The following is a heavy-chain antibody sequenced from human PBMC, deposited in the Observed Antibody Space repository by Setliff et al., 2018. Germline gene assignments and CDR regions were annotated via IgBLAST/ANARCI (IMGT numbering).Heavy chain of an antibody. CDR3: TRSRAPRVVLAADFDF. CDR1: GYTFTSFD. V-gene: IGHV1-18*01. Sequence: ASVKVSCKASGYTFTSFDISWVRQAPGQGLEWMGWISAYNGNTNFAPKLQGRVTMTADTSTSTVYMELRSLTSDDTAVYFCTRSRAPRVVLAADFDFWGQGTLVTVSS. D-gene: IGHD3-16*01. J-gene: IGHJ4*02. CDR2: ISAYNGNT.